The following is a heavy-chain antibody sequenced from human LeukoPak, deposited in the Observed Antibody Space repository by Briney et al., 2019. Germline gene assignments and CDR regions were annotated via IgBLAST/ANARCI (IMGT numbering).Heavy chain of an antibody. J-gene: IGHJ5*02. Sequence: ASVKVSCKASGYTFTSYDINWVRQATGQGLEWMGWMNPNSGNTGYAQKFQGRVTMTRNTSISTAYMELSSLRSEDTAVYYCARRPNIAARRRMGHGWFDPWGQGTLVTVSS. V-gene: IGHV1-8*01. CDR1: GYTFTSYD. D-gene: IGHD6-6*01. CDR3: ARRPNIAARRRMGHGWFDP. CDR2: MNPNSGNT.